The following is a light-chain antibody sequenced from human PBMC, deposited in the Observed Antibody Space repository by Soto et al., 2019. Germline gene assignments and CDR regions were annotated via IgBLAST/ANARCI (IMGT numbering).Light chain of an antibody. J-gene: IGKJ4*01. Sequence: EIVMTQSPATLSASPGERATLSCRACQSVSSSYLAWYQQKPGQAPRLLIYGASSRATGIPDRFSGSGSGTDFTLTISRLEPEDFAVYYCQQYGSSPPLTFGGGTKVEIQ. V-gene: IGKV3-20*01. CDR2: GAS. CDR3: QQYGSSPPLT. CDR1: QSVSSSY.